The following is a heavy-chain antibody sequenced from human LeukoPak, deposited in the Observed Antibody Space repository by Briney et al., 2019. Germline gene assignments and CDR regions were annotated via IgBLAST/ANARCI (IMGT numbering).Heavy chain of an antibody. Sequence: PGGSLRLSCAASGFTFSSYAMSWVRQAPGKGLEWVSAISGSGGSTYYADSVKGRFTISRDNSKNTLYLQMNSLRAEDTAVYYCAKNTYDYVWGSYLGPWGQGTLVTVSS. J-gene: IGHJ5*02. CDR2: ISGSGGST. CDR1: GFTFSSYA. V-gene: IGHV3-23*01. D-gene: IGHD3-16*01. CDR3: AKNTYDYVWGSYLGP.